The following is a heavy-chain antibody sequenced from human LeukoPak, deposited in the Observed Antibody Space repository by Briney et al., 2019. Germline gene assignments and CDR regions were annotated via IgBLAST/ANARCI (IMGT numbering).Heavy chain of an antibody. CDR2: IIPIFGTA. CDR1: GGTFSSYA. CDR3: ARGRGSGSYYMANYYYYYGMDV. D-gene: IGHD3-10*01. Sequence: ASVNVSCKASGGTFSSYAISWVRQAPGQGLEWMGGIIPIFGTANYAQKFQGRVTITADESTSTAYMELSSLRSEDTAVYYCARGRGSGSYYMANYYYYYGMDVWGKGTTVTVSS. V-gene: IGHV1-69*13. J-gene: IGHJ6*04.